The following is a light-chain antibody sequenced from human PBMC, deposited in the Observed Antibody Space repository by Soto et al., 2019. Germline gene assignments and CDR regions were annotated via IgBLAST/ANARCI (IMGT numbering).Light chain of an antibody. V-gene: IGKV3-15*01. J-gene: IGKJ1*01. CDR2: GAS. Sequence: EIVMTQSPATLSVSPGEGATLSCRASQSVSSKLAWYQQKPGQAPRLLIYGASTRATGIPARFSGSGSGTEFTLIISSLQSEDSAVYYCQQYNSWLWTFGQGXKXXIK. CDR3: QQYNSWLWT. CDR1: QSVSSK.